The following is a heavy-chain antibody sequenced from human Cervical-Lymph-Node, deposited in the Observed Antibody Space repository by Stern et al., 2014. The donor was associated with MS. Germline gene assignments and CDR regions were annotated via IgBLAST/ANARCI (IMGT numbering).Heavy chain of an antibody. V-gene: IGHV1-69*01. Sequence: VQLVESGAEVTKPWSSEKVSCKASGGTFSKFTSSWVRQAPGQGLEWMGGVFPVFGTPTYAQEFRGRVTITADVSTSTVYMELSSLRSDDTAVYYCALSSETSDRWYSLGYDLWGQGTLVTVSS. D-gene: IGHD6-13*01. CDR1: GGTFSKFT. J-gene: IGHJ5*02. CDR3: ALSSETSDRWYSLGYDL. CDR2: VFPVFGTP.